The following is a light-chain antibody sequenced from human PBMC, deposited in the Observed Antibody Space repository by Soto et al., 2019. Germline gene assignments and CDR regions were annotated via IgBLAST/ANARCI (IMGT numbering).Light chain of an antibody. CDR2: GAS. Sequence: EIVLTQSPGTLSLSPGERATLSCRASQSVSSSYLAWYQQKPGQAPRLLIYGASIRATGIPDRFSGSGSGTDFTLTISRLEPEDFAVYYCQQYGSSPLTFGGGIKVEIK. V-gene: IGKV3-20*01. CDR1: QSVSSSY. J-gene: IGKJ4*02. CDR3: QQYGSSPLT.